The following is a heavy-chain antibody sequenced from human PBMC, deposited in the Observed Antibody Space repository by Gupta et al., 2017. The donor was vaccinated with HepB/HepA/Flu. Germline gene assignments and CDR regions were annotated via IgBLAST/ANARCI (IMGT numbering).Heavy chain of an antibody. CDR3: ARSLLHDYGDYVWYFDL. CDR1: GFTVSSNY. V-gene: IGHV3-53*04. CDR2: IYSGGST. Sequence: EVQLVESGGGLVQPGGSLRLSCAASGFTVSSNYMSWVRQAPGKGLEWVSVIYSGGSTYYADSVKGRFTISRHNSKNTLYLQMNSLRAEDTAVYYCARSLLHDYGDYVWYFDLWGRGTLVTVSS. J-gene: IGHJ2*01. D-gene: IGHD4-17*01.